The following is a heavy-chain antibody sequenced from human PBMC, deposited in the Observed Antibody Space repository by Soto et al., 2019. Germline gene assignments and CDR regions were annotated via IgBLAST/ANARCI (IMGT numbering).Heavy chain of an antibody. J-gene: IGHJ5*02. CDR2: INAGNGNT. D-gene: IGHD3-3*02. Sequence: QVQLVQSGAEVKKPGASVKVSCKASGYTFTRYAMHWVRQAPGQRLEWMGWINAGNGNTKYSQKFQGRVTITRDTSASTAYMELSSLRSEDTAVYYCARASAFNWFDPWGQGTLVTVSS. CDR1: GYTFTRYA. V-gene: IGHV1-3*01. CDR3: ARASAFNWFDP.